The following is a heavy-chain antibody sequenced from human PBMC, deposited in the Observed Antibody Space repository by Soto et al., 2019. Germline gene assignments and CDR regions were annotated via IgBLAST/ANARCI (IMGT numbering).Heavy chain of an antibody. Sequence: QVQLVQSGAEVKKPGSSVKVSCKASGGTFSSYAISWVRQAPGQGLEWMGGIIPIFGTANYAQKFQGRVTITADESTSTAYMELSSLRSEDTAVYYCARVIDLTRSGYYTLFDYWGQGTLVTVSS. D-gene: IGHD3-3*01. CDR2: IIPIFGTA. V-gene: IGHV1-69*01. CDR1: GGTFSSYA. J-gene: IGHJ4*02. CDR3: ARVIDLTRSGYYTLFDY.